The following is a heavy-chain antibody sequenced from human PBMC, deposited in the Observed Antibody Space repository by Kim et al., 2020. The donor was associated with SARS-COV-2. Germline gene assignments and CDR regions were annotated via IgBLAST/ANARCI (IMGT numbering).Heavy chain of an antibody. J-gene: IGHJ4*02. CDR3: ARVARGDGYNYDN. Sequence: YADAVKDRFTISRESSKNTLYLQMNSLGAEDTAVYYCARVARGDGYNYDNWGQGTLVTVSS. D-gene: IGHD5-12*01. V-gene: IGHV3-30*07.